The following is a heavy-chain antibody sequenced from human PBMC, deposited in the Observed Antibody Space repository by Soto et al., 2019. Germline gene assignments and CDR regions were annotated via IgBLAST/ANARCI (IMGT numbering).Heavy chain of an antibody. D-gene: IGHD2-15*01. CDR3: AKDPQCAAPLSPFEY. J-gene: IGHJ4*02. CDR1: GFTFSNYG. Sequence: QVQLVESGGGVVQPGRSLRLSCAASGFTFSNYGIHWVRQAPGKGLEWVAVISYDGSSKYYADSVKGRFTMSRDNSKNTVYLQMNSLRTEDTAVYYCAKDPQCAAPLSPFEYWGQGTLVTVSS. V-gene: IGHV3-30*18. CDR2: ISYDGSSK.